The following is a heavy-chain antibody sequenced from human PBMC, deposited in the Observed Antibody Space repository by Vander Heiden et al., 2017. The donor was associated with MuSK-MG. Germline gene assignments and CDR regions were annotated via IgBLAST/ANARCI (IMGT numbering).Heavy chain of an antibody. V-gene: IGHV6-1*01. Sequence: VQLQPSAPGLVTSSHPVSLTCALSGDSVSANFGAWNWIRRVRQGGREWLGWIANRNKWYNDNAGYVQGRRRINTDTAKNQFSLHLKTVTPEDTAVSYCARGQYYPGRRGDALDLWGQGALVTVSS. CDR3: ARGQYYPGRRGDALDL. CDR2: IANRNKWYN. CDR1: GDSVSANFGA. J-gene: IGHJ3*01. D-gene: IGHD3-10*01.